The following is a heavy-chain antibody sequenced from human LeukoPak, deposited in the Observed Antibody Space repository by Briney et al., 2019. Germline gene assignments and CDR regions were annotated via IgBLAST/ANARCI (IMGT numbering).Heavy chain of an antibody. V-gene: IGHV3-48*01. CDR1: GFTFSSYS. CDR2: ISSSINTI. J-gene: IGHJ4*02. CDR3: ARVRGSYYLDY. D-gene: IGHD1-26*01. Sequence: GGSLRPSCAASGFTFSSYSMNWVRQAPGKGLEWVSYISSSINTIYYADSVKGRFTISRDNAKNSLYLQMNSLRAEDTAVYYCARVRGSYYLDYWGQGTLVTVPS.